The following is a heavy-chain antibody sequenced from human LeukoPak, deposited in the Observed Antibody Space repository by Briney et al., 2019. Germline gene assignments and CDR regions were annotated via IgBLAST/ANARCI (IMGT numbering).Heavy chain of an antibody. D-gene: IGHD3-10*01. V-gene: IGHV1-18*01. CDR2: ISAYNGNT. CDR1: GYTFTSYG. Sequence: ASVKVSCKASGYTFTSYGISWVRQAPGQGLEWMGWISAYNGNTNYAQKLQGRVTMTTDTSTSTAYMELRSLRSDDTAVYYCARIPRLLWFGEPYYFDYWGQGTLVTVSS. CDR3: ARIPRLLWFGEPYYFDY. J-gene: IGHJ4*02.